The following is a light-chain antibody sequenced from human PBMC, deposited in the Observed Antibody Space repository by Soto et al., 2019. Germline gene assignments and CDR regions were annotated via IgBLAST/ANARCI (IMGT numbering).Light chain of an antibody. CDR3: AAWDGSLSGVI. CDR2: RSN. V-gene: IGLV1-47*01. Sequence: QPVLTQPPSASGTPGQRVTISCSGSSSNIGNNHVYWYQQLPGTAPKLLIYRSNQRPSGVPDRFSGSRSGTSASLAISGLRSEDEADYHCAAWDGSLSGVIFGGGTKLTVL. CDR1: SSNIGNNH. J-gene: IGLJ2*01.